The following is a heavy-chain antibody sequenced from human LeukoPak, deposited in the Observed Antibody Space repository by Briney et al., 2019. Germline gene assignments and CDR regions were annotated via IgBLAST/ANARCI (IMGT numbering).Heavy chain of an antibody. Sequence: GGSLRLSCAASGFTFSSYSMNWVRQAPGKGLEWVSSISSSSSYIYYADSVKGRFTISGDNSRNTLFLQMNSLRAEDTAVYYCAHGAMYQLDYWGQGTLVTVSS. CDR2: ISSSSSYI. D-gene: IGHD2-2*01. J-gene: IGHJ4*02. V-gene: IGHV3-21*04. CDR1: GFTFSSYS. CDR3: AHGAMYQLDY.